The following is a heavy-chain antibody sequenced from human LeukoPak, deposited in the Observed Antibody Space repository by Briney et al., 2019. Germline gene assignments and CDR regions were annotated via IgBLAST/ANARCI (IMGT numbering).Heavy chain of an antibody. CDR2: IYTSGST. CDR1: GGSISSYY. D-gene: IGHD2-21*01. Sequence: SETLSLTCTVSGGSISSYYWSWIRQPAGKGLEWIGRIYTSGSTNYNPSLKSRVTMSVDTSKNQFSLKLSSVTAADTAVYYCARGNSPFKDYYYYMDVWGKGTTVTVSS. CDR3: ARGNSPFKDYYYYMDV. V-gene: IGHV4-4*07. J-gene: IGHJ6*03.